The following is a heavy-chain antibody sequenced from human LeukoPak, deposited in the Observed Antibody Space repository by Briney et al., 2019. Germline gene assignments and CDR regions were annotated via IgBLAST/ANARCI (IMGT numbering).Heavy chain of an antibody. J-gene: IGHJ4*02. CDR1: GFTFSNAW. D-gene: IGHD2-15*01. V-gene: IGHV3-15*01. Sequence: PGGSLRLSCAASGFTFSNAWMSWVRQAPGKGLEWVGRIKSQTEGGTTDYAAPVKGRFTISRDSDTSTNTLYLHMNGLRAEDTAVYYCASDIIPSGHCSGDTCYGQDYWGQGTLVTVSS. CDR3: ASDIIPSGHCSGDTCYGQDY. CDR2: IKSQTEGGTT.